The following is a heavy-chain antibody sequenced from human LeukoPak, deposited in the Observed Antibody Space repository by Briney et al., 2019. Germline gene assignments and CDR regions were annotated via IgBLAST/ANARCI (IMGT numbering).Heavy chain of an antibody. D-gene: IGHD4-17*01. CDR2: IYYSGST. V-gene: IGHV4-59*01. Sequence: TSETLSLTCTVSGGSISSYYWSWIRQPPGKGLEWIGYIYYSGSTNYNPSLKSRVTISVDTSKNQFSLKLSSVTAADTAVYYCARAHDYGDYGFDFWGQGTLVTVSS. J-gene: IGHJ4*02. CDR3: ARAHDYGDYGFDF. CDR1: GGSISSYY.